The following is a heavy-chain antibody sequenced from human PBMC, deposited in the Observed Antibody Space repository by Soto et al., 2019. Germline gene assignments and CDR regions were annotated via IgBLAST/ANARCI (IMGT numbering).Heavy chain of an antibody. CDR2: ISNRGTP. Sequence: QVQLQESGPGLVKPSQTLSLNCTVSGDSISSDNYFWSRIRQPPGQGLEWIGYISNRGTPYYNPSLKSRVTISLDTSKNRFSLDMYSVTAADTAVYYCAREVNVVALSDAFDIRGQGTMVTVSS. J-gene: IGHJ3*02. CDR3: AREVNVVALSDAFDI. CDR1: GDSISSDNYF. V-gene: IGHV4-30-4*01. D-gene: IGHD2-8*01.